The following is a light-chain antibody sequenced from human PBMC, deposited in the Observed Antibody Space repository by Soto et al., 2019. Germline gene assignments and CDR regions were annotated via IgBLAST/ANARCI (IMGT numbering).Light chain of an antibody. V-gene: IGLV2-8*01. CDR3: SSCAGIYIV. Sequence: QSVLTQPPSASGSPGQSVAISCTGTSSDVGGYDYVSWYQQHPGKAPKLMIYDVSKRPSGVPDRFSGSKSGNTASLTVSGLQAEDVADYYCSSCAGIYIVFGTGSKVTVL. CDR2: DVS. CDR1: SSDVGGYDY. J-gene: IGLJ1*01.